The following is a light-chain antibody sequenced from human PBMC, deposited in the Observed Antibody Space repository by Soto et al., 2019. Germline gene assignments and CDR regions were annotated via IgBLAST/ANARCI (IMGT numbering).Light chain of an antibody. CDR1: SSDVGGYNF. Sequence: QSVLTQPPSASGSPGQSVTISCTGTSSDVGGYNFVSWYQQHPGKAPKLMIYEVNKRPSGVPDRFSGSKSGNTASLTVSGLQTEDEVDHFCSSYGGSNNFVLFGGGTKLTVL. V-gene: IGLV2-8*01. CDR2: EVN. CDR3: SSYGGSNNFVL. J-gene: IGLJ2*01.